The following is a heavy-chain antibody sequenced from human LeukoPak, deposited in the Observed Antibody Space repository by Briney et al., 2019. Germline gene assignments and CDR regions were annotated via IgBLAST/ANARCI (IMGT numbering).Heavy chain of an antibody. V-gene: IGHV3-74*01. D-gene: IGHD6-13*01. CDR2: INSDGSST. J-gene: IGHJ4*02. CDR3: ARVYSSSWYSFDY. Sequence: PGGSLRLSCAASGCTFSSYWMHWVRQAPGKGLVWVSRINSDGSSTSYADSVKGRFTISRDNAKNTLYLQMNSLRAEDTAVYYCARVYSSSWYSFDYWGQGTLVTVSS. CDR1: GCTFSSYW.